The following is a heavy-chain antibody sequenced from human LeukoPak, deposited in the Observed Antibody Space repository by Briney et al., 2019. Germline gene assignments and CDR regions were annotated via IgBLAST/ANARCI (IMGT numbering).Heavy chain of an antibody. CDR2: IKQDGSEK. Sequence: PGGSLRLSCAASGFTFSSYWMSWVRQAPGKGLEWVAYIKQDGSEKYYVDSVKGRFTISRDNAKNSLYLQMNSLRAEDTAVYYCARETYYYDSSGYLYDYWGQGTLVTVSS. D-gene: IGHD3-22*01. J-gene: IGHJ4*02. V-gene: IGHV3-7*01. CDR1: GFTFSSYW. CDR3: ARETYYYDSSGYLYDY.